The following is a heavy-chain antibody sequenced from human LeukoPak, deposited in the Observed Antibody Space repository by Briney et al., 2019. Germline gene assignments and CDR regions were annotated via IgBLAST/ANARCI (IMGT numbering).Heavy chain of an antibody. CDR1: GFTFSNYW. D-gene: IGHD2-21*02. V-gene: IGHV3-74*01. J-gene: IGHJ6*03. CDR2: INSDGSAT. CDR3: ARHDFDPDYYYYMNV. Sequence: GGSLRLSCAASGFTFSNYWMHWVRHAPGKGLVWVSRINSDGSATSYADSVKGRFTISRDNAKNTLYLQMNSLRAEDTAVYYCARHDFDPDYYYYMNVWGKGTTVTVSS.